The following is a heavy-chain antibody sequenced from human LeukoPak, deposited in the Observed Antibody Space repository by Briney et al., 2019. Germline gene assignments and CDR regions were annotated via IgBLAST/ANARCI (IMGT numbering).Heavy chain of an antibody. V-gene: IGHV1-2*02. J-gene: IGHJ4*02. CDR2: INPNSGGT. CDR1: GYTFTGYY. CDR3: ARVSITMVRGAIEGYYFDY. Sequence: GASVKVSCKASGYTFTGYYMHWVRQAPGQGLEWMGWINPNSGGTNYAQKFQGRVTMTRDTSISTAYMELSRLRSDDTAVYYCARVSITMVRGAIEGYYFDYWGQGTLVTVSS. D-gene: IGHD3-10*01.